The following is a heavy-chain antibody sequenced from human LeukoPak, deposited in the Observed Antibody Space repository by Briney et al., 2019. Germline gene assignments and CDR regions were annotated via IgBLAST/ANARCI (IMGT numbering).Heavy chain of an antibody. CDR3: AREQSGTRGWYTVDY. D-gene: IGHD6-19*01. V-gene: IGHV3-23*01. CDR1: GFTFSAYA. Sequence: GGSLRLSCAASGFTFSAYAITWVRQAPRKGLEWVSAIRGNSERTYYADSVRGRFTISRDNSKDTVYLQISSLRVEDTAVYYCAREQSGTRGWYTVDYWGQGTLVAVSS. CDR2: IRGNSERT. J-gene: IGHJ4*02.